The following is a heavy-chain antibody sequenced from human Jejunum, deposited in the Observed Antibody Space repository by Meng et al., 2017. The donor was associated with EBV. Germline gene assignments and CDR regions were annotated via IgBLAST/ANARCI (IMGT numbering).Heavy chain of an antibody. Sequence: QVQLVESGVGVVKPGGSLRLSCAASGFSFSDDWMTWIRQTPEQGLEWVAYISSSGGAMYYADSVKGRFTISRDNAERSLYLQMNSLRADDTAVYYCARDPMYSGGNSGAFDYWGQGTLVTVSS. J-gene: IGHJ4*02. V-gene: IGHV3-11*01. CDR3: ARDPMYSGGNSGAFDY. D-gene: IGHD4-23*01. CDR1: GFSFSDDW. CDR2: ISSSGGAM.